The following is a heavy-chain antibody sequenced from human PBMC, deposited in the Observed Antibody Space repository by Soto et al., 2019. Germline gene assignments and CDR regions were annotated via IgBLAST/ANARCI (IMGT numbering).Heavy chain of an antibody. J-gene: IGHJ4*02. Sequence: SETLSLTCAVYGGSFIGYYWSWIRHPPVKGLEWIGEIYHSGSTNYNPSLKSRVTISVDTSKNQFSLKLRSVTAADTAVYYCARGSPYSGYAWWGQGTLVTV. CDR1: GGSFIGYY. CDR2: IYHSGST. V-gene: IGHV4-34*01. D-gene: IGHD5-12*01. CDR3: ARGSPYSGYAW.